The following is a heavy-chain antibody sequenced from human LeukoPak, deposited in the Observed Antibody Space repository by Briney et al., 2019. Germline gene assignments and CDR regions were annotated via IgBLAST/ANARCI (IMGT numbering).Heavy chain of an antibody. CDR1: GFTFSSYA. Sequence: GGSLRLSCAASGFTFSSYAMSWVRQAPGKGLEWVSSISSSSSYIYYADSVKGRFTISRDNAKNSLYLQMNSLRAEDTAVYYCARDPYDYGDYGAFDYWGQGTLVTVSS. J-gene: IGHJ4*02. D-gene: IGHD4-17*01. CDR2: ISSSSSYI. CDR3: ARDPYDYGDYGAFDY. V-gene: IGHV3-21*01.